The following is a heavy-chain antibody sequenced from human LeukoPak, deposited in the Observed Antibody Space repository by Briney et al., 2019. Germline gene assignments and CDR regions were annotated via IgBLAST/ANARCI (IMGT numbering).Heavy chain of an antibody. CDR3: ARGTGLLWFGELNWYFDL. CDR1: GYTFTSYD. Sequence: ASVKVSCKASGYTFTSYDINWVRQATGQGLEWMGWMNPNSGNTGYAQKFQGRVTITRNTSISTAYMELSSQRSEDTAVYYCARGTGLLWFGELNWYFDLWGRGTLVTVSS. CDR2: MNPNSGNT. V-gene: IGHV1-8*03. D-gene: IGHD3-10*01. J-gene: IGHJ2*01.